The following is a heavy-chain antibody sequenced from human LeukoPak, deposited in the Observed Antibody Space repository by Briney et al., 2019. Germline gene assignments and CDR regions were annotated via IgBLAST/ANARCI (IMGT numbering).Heavy chain of an antibody. CDR1: GGSISSSSYY. CDR3: ARDCSITSCYATGGRDAFDI. Sequence: PSETLSLTCTVSGGSISSSSYYWGWIRQPPGKGLEWIGSMYYSGSTYYNPSLKSRVTISLDTSKNQFSLKLTSVTAADTAVYYCARDCSITSCYATGGRDAFDIWGQGTMVTVSS. CDR2: MYYSGST. J-gene: IGHJ3*02. D-gene: IGHD2-2*01. V-gene: IGHV4-39*07.